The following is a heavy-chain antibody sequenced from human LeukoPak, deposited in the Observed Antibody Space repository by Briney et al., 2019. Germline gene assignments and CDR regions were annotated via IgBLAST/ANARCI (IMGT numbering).Heavy chain of an antibody. CDR3: TTEPGGAFDI. V-gene: IGHV3-15*01. CDR2: IKSKTDGGTT. CDR1: GFTFTNAW. J-gene: IGHJ3*02. Sequence: PGGCLRLSCAASGFTFTNAWMSWVRQAPGKRLEWVGRIKSKTDGGTTNYAAPVKGRVTISRDDSKNTLYLQMNSLKTEDTAVYYCTTEPGGAFDIWGQGTMVTVSS.